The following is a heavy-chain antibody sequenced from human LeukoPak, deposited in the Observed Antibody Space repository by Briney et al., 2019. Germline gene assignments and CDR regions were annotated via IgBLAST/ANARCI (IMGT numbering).Heavy chain of an antibody. CDR1: GFTFSSYS. V-gene: IGHV3-21*01. J-gene: IGHJ3*02. D-gene: IGHD2-2*02. Sequence: GGSLRLSCAASGFTFSSYSMNWVRQAPGKGLEWVSSISSSSSYIYYADSVKGRFTISRDNAKNSLYLQMNSLRAEDTAVYYCARLGTYCSSTSCYNHDAFDIWGQGTMVTVSS. CDR3: ARLGTYCSSTSCYNHDAFDI. CDR2: ISSSSSYI.